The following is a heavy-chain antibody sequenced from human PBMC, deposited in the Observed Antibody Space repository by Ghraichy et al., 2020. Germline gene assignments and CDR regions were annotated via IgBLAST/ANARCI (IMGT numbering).Heavy chain of an antibody. D-gene: IGHD1-26*01. V-gene: IGHV1-18*01. CDR3: TRGGMTVGSDTMTPLFDF. Sequence: ASVKVSCKTSGYTFNTYGISWMRQAPGQGLEWLGWISVSKGITKYAQNFQGRVTMTTDTSTNTAYLDLWSLRFDDTAVYYCTRGGMTVGSDTMTPLFDFWGQGTLVTVSS. J-gene: IGHJ4*02. CDR2: ISVSKGIT. CDR1: GYTFNTYG.